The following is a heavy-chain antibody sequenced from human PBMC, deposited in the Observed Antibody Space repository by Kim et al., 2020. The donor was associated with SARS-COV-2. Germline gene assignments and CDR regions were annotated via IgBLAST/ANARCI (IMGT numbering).Heavy chain of an antibody. CDR2: ISRGSTYS. V-gene: IGHV3-11*05. J-gene: IGHJ4*02. CDR3: ARDRVPTTDFDY. D-gene: IGHD5-12*01. CDR1: GFPFSDYY. Sequence: GGSLRLSCAASGFPFSDYYMTWIRQAPGKGLEWVSYISRGSTYSNYADSVKGRFTISRDDARKSLYLQMNNLRAEDTAVYYCARDRVPTTDFDYWGQGTLVTVSS.